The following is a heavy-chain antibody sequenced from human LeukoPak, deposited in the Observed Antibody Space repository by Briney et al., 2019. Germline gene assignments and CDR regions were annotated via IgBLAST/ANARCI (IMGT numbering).Heavy chain of an antibody. CDR2: INPNSGGT. Sequence: GASVKVSCKASGYTFTGYYMHWVRQAPGQGLEWMGWINPNSGGTNYAQKFQGRVTTTRDTFISTAYMELSRLRSDDTAVYYLAREVEGSYRNYLDYWGQGTLVTVSS. CDR3: AREVEGSYRNYLDY. J-gene: IGHJ4*02. D-gene: IGHD1-26*01. V-gene: IGHV1-2*02. CDR1: GYTFTGYY.